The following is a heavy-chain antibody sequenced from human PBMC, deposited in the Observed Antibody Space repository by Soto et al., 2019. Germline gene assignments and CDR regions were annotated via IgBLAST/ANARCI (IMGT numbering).Heavy chain of an antibody. CDR1: GYTLTELS. V-gene: IGHV1-24*01. CDR2: FDPEDGET. J-gene: IGHJ3*02. CDR3: ATDAWELLRIDI. Sequence: ASGKVSGNVAGYTLTELSMHWVRQAPGKGLEWMGGFDPEDGETIYAQKFQGRVTMTEDTSTDTAYMELSSLRSEDTAVYYCATDAWELLRIDIWGPGAMVTV. D-gene: IGHD1-26*01.